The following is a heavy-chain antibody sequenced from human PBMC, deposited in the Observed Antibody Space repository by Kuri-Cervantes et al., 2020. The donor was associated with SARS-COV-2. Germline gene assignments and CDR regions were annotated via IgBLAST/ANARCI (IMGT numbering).Heavy chain of an antibody. D-gene: IGHD5-12*01. CDR1: GGTLSSYA. Sequence: SVKVSCKASGGTLSSYAISWVRQAPGQGLEWMGGIIPIFGTANYAQKFQGRVTITADESTSTAYMELSSLRSEDTAVYYCARAGYSGYDRIAAAGPPGYWGQGTLVTVSS. J-gene: IGHJ4*02. V-gene: IGHV1-69*13. CDR2: IIPIFGTA. CDR3: ARAGYSGYDRIAAAGPPGY.